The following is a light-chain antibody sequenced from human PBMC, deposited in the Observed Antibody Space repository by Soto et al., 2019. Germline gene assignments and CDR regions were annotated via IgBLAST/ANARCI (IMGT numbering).Light chain of an antibody. V-gene: IGKV3-15*01. CDR2: GAS. CDR3: HQYNNWPRT. J-gene: IGKJ1*01. Sequence: EIVLTQSPATLSLSPGERATLSCRASQSVSSYLAWYQQKPGQAPRLLIYGASTRATGIPARFSGSGSGTEFTLTISRLQSEDFAVYYCHQYNNWPRTFGQGTKVEIK. CDR1: QSVSSY.